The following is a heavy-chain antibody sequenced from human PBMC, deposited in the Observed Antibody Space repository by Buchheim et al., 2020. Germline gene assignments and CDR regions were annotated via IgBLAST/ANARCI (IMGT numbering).Heavy chain of an antibody. CDR1: GGSISSGGYY. D-gene: IGHD2-2*01. CDR2: IYYSGST. CDR3: ARAGYCSSTSCHPYYYYGMDV. J-gene: IGHJ6*02. V-gene: IGHV4-31*03. Sequence: QVQLQESGPGLVKPSQTLSLTCTVSGGSISSGGYYWSWIRQHPGKGLEWIGYIYYSGSTYYNPSLKSRATISVDTSKNQFSLKLSSVTAADTAVYYCARAGYCSSTSCHPYYYYGMDVWGQGTT.